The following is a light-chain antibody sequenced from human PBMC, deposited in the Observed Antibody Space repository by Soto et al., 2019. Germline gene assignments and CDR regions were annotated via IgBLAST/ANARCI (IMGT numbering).Light chain of an antibody. CDR1: SSDVDNYNY. CDR3: ISYTTSSVV. CDR2: DVS. V-gene: IGLV2-14*03. Sequence: QSALTQPASVSGSPGQSITISCTGASSDVDNYNYVSWYQHHPGKAPKLMIYDVSNRPSGISNRFSGSKSGNTASLTISGLQAEDEADYYCISYTTSSVVFGGGTKVTVL. J-gene: IGLJ2*01.